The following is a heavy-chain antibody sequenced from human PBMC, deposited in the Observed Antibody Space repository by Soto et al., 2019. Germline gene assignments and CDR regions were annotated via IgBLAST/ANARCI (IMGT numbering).Heavy chain of an antibody. Sequence: QVQLQASCPGLVKPSQTLSLTCTVSGGSISSGDYYWSWIRQPPGKGLEWIGYIYYSGSTYYNPSLKSRVTISVDTYKNQCSLKLSSVTAADTAVYYCARMGSRGCYDYLGQGTLVTVSS. CDR2: IYYSGST. CDR1: GGSISSGDYY. D-gene: IGHD3-16*01. CDR3: ARMGSRGCYDY. V-gene: IGHV4-30-4*01. J-gene: IGHJ4*02.